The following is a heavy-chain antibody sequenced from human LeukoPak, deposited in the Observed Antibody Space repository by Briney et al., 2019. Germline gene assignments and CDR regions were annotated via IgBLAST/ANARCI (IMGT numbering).Heavy chain of an antibody. J-gene: IGHJ6*02. CDR2: ISSSGSTT. CDR3: ARDSPDYSTGYYYYGMDV. Sequence: PGGSLRLSCAASGLTFSDYYMSWIRQAPGKGLEWVSYISSSGSTTHYADSVKGRFTISRDNAKNSLYLQMNSLRAEDTAVYYCARDSPDYSTGYYYYGMDVWGQGTTVTVSS. V-gene: IGHV3-11*01. CDR1: GLTFSDYY. D-gene: IGHD4-11*01.